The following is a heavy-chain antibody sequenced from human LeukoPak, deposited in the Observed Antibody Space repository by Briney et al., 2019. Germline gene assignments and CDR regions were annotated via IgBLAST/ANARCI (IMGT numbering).Heavy chain of an antibody. V-gene: IGHV1-18*01. Sequence: ASVKVSCKASGGTFSSYAISWVRQAPGQGLEWMGWISAYNGNTNYAQKLQGRVTMTTDTPTSTAYMELRSLRSDDTAVYYCARYGSGSSFDYWGQETLVTVSS. J-gene: IGHJ4*02. CDR2: ISAYNGNT. D-gene: IGHD3-10*01. CDR1: GGTFSSYA. CDR3: ARYGSGSSFDY.